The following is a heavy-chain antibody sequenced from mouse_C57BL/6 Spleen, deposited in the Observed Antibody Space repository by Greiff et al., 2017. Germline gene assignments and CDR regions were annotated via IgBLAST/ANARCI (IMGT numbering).Heavy chain of an antibody. CDR1: GYTFTSYW. Sequence: QVQLQQSGAELVRPGSSVKLSCKASGYTFTSYWMDWVKQRPGQGLEWIGNIYPSDSETHYNQKFKDKATLTVDKSSSTAYMQLSSLTSEDSAVYYCARKGIYYDYDGAYWGQGTLVTVSA. CDR3: ARKGIYYDYDGAY. CDR2: IYPSDSET. J-gene: IGHJ3*01. V-gene: IGHV1-61*01. D-gene: IGHD2-4*01.